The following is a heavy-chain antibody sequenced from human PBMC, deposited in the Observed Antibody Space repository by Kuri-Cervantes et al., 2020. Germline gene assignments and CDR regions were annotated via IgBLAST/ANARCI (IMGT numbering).Heavy chain of an antibody. D-gene: IGHD3-16*01. CDR2: ISGSGDST. CDR1: GFSFSNYA. Sequence: GGSLRLSCAASGFSFSNYAMSWVRQAPGKGLEWVSAISGSGDSTYYADFVRGRFTIFRDNSENTLFLQMNSLGVDDTAVYYCARDWGGNDYWGQGTLVTVSS. V-gene: IGHV3-23*01. CDR3: ARDWGGNDY. J-gene: IGHJ4*02.